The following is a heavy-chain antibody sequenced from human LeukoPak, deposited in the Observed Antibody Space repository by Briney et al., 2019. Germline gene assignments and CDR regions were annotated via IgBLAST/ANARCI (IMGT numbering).Heavy chain of an antibody. V-gene: IGHV4-59*01. Sequence: SESLSLTCTVPGSSISRYYWSCIRHPPGEGLEWIAYIYYSGSTNYNPSLKSRVTISVDTSKHQFSLKLNSVTAADTAVYYCARGSGGSYFDYWGQGTLVTVSS. CDR3: ARGSGGSYFDY. D-gene: IGHD1-26*01. J-gene: IGHJ4*02. CDR2: IYYSGST. CDR1: GSSISRYY.